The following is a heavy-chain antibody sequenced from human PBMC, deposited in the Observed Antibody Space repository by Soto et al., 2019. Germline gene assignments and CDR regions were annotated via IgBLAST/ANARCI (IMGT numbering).Heavy chain of an antibody. CDR2: ISGSGGST. D-gene: IGHD6-6*01. V-gene: IGHV3-23*01. Sequence: GGSLRLSCAASGFTFSSYAMSWVRQAPGKGLEWVSAISGSGGSTYYADSVKGRFTISRDNSKNTLYLQMNSLRAEDTAVYYCAKEYGSSSSYYYYGMDVWGQGTTVTVSS. CDR1: GFTFSSYA. CDR3: AKEYGSSSSYYYYGMDV. J-gene: IGHJ6*02.